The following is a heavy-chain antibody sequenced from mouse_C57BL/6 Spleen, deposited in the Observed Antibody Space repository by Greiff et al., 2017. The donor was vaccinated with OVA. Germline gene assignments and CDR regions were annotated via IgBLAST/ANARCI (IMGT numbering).Heavy chain of an antibody. Sequence: QVQLKESGAELVRPGASVTLSCKASGYTFTDYEMHWVKQTPVHGLEWIGAIDPETGGTAYNQKFKGKAILSADKSSSTAYMELRSLTSEDSAVDYSTRPGPFYGCFDYWGQGTTLTVSS. CDR2: IDPETGGT. CDR3: TRPGPFYGCFDY. D-gene: IGHD1-1*01. V-gene: IGHV1-15*01. J-gene: IGHJ2*01. CDR1: GYTFTDYE.